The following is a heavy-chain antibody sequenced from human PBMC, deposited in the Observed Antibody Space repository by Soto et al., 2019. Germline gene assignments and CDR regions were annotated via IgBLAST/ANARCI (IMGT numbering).Heavy chain of an antibody. CDR3: ARGGPGLRPCWTRPPKKYYFDY. Sequence: SETLSLTCTVSGGSISSYYWSWIRQPPGKGLEWIGYIYYSGSTNYNPSLKRRVTISVDTSKNQFSLKLSSVTAADTAVYYCARGGPGLRPCWTRPPKKYYFDYWGQGTLVTVSS. CDR2: IYYSGST. D-gene: IGHD3-16*01. J-gene: IGHJ4*02. CDR1: GGSISSYY. V-gene: IGHV4-59*08.